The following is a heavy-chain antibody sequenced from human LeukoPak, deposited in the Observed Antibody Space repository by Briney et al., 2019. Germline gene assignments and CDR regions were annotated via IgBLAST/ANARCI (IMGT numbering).Heavy chain of an antibody. J-gene: IGHJ4*02. Sequence: GGSPRLSCVGPGFSFNGAWMNWVRPPPGKRLEWVAYVSGSGSTVYYAASVKGRFTISRDNGKSSLYLQMNSLRVEDTALYYCVRQFASWGQGTLVTVSS. CDR1: GFSFNGAW. CDR2: VSGSGSTV. CDR3: VRQFAS. V-gene: IGHV3-48*01.